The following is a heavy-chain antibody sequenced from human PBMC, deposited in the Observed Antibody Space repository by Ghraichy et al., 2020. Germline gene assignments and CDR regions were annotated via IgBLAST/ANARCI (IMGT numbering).Heavy chain of an antibody. CDR3: ARGGYDFWSGYRGWFDP. V-gene: IGHV4-31*03. D-gene: IGHD3-3*01. CDR1: GGSISSGGYY. J-gene: IGHJ5*02. CDR2: IYYSGST. Sequence: SETLSLTCTVSGGSISSGGYYWSWIRQHPGKGLEWIGYIYYSGSTYYNPSLKSRVTISVDTSKNQFSLKLSSVTAADTAVYYCARGGYDFWSGYRGWFDPWGQGTLVTVSS.